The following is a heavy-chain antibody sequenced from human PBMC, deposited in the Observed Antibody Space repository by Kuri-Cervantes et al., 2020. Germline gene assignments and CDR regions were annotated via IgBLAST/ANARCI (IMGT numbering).Heavy chain of an antibody. J-gene: IGHJ4*02. CDR3: ATVYCGGDCYLPGDFDY. D-gene: IGHD2-21*02. CDR2: INAGNGNT. CDR1: GYSFISYW. Sequence: GESLKISCKGSGYSFISYWIGWVRQAPGQRLEWMGWINAGNGNTKYAQNLQGRVTMTTDPSTSKSNLEVKSLRSDDTATYYCATVYCGGDCYLPGDFDYWGQGTLVTVSS. V-gene: IGHV1-18*04.